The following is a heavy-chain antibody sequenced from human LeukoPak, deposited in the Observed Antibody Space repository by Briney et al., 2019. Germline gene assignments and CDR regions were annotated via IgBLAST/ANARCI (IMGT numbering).Heavy chain of an antibody. V-gene: IGHV3-66*02. CDR3: AKDLSGKRWLQLEGSLIDY. D-gene: IGHD5-24*01. Sequence: QPGGSLRLSCAASGFTVSSNYMSWVRQAPGKGLEWVSVTYSGGSTYYADSVKGRFTISRDNSKNTLYLQMNSLRAEDTAMYYCAKDLSGKRWLQLEGSLIDYWGQGTLVTVSS. J-gene: IGHJ4*02. CDR2: TYSGGST. CDR1: GFTVSSNY.